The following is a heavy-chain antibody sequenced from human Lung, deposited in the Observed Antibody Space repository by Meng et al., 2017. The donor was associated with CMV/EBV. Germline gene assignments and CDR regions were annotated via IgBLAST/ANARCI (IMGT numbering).Heavy chain of an antibody. J-gene: IGHJ6*02. Sequence: SXAASGFIFRNYWMTWVRQAPGKGLEWVANIKEDGSEKSYVDSVKGRFTISRDNAKNSLSLEMNSLGAEDMAVYYCAREQGAMGGNYYYALDVWXQGTTVTVSS. CDR3: AREQGAMGGNYYYALDV. D-gene: IGHD2-2*01. V-gene: IGHV3-7*01. CDR1: GFIFRNYW. CDR2: IKEDGSEK.